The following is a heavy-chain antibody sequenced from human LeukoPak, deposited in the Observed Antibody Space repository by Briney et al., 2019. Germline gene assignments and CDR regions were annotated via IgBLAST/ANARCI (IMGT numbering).Heavy chain of an antibody. D-gene: IGHD5-18*01. J-gene: IGHJ4*02. CDR3: AKLSGYSYGYNDY. V-gene: IGHV3-23*01. CDR2: ISGSGGST. Sequence: GGSLRLSCAASGFTFSSYAMSWVRQAPGKGLEWVSGISGSGGSTYYADSVKGRFTISRDNSKNTLYLQMNSLRAEDTAVYYCAKLSGYSYGYNDYGGQGTLVTVSS. CDR1: GFTFSSYA.